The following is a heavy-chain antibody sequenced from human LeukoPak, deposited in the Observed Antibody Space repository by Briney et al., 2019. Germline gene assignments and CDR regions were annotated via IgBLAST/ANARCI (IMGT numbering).Heavy chain of an antibody. J-gene: IGHJ6*03. CDR3: ATAMAPVGDSTSTMGYYYCYYMDV. CDR2: IIPILGIA. CDR1: GGTFSSYT. D-gene: IGHD5-18*01. Sequence: SVKVSCKASGGTFSSYTISWVRQAPGQGLEWMGRIIPILGIANYAQKFQGRVTITADKSTSTAYMELSSLRSEDTAVYYCATAMAPVGDSTSTMGYYYCYYMDVWGKGTTVTVSS. V-gene: IGHV1-69*02.